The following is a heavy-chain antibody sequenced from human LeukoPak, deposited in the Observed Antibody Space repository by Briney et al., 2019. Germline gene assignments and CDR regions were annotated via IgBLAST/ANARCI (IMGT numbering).Heavy chain of an antibody. CDR1: GFTFDDYA. Sequence: GGSLRLSCAASGFTFDDYAMHWVRQAPGKGLEWVSLISGDGGSTYYADSVKGRFTISRDNSKNSLYLQMNSLRTEDTASYYCAKDTTYGGSTGNFDYWGQGTLVTVSS. J-gene: IGHJ4*02. V-gene: IGHV3-43*02. CDR2: ISGDGGST. CDR3: AKDTTYGGSTGNFDY. D-gene: IGHD5-12*01.